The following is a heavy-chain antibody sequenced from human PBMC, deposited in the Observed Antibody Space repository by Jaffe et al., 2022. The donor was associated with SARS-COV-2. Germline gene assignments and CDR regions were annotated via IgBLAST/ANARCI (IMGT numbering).Heavy chain of an antibody. J-gene: IGHJ6*02. V-gene: IGHV3-66*02. CDR3: AATRDYYYYGMVV. Sequence: EVQLVESGGGLVQPGGSLRLSCAVSGFTVSGKYMSWVRQAPGKGLEWVSAVYSTGSIYYADSVKGRFTISRDNSKNTLFLQMNSLRAEDTAVYYCAATRDYYYYGMVVWGQGTTVTVSS. CDR2: VYSTGSI. CDR1: GFTVSGKY.